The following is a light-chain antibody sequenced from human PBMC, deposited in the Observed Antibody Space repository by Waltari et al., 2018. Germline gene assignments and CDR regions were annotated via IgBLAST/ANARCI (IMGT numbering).Light chain of an antibody. CDR2: GNT. CDR1: SSNIGAGLD. Sequence: QSVLTQPPSVSGAPGQRVTISCTGRSSNIGAGLDVNWYQQLPGAAPKLLIYGNTNRPSGVPDRFSGSKSCTTASLAITGLQAEDEADYYCQSFDNSLRRSVIFGGGTKLTVL. CDR3: QSFDNSLRRSVI. V-gene: IGLV1-40*01. J-gene: IGLJ2*01.